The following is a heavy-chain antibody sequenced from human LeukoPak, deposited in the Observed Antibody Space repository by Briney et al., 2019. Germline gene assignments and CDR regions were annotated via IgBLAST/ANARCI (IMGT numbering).Heavy chain of an antibody. J-gene: IGHJ3*02. CDR3: ARDQLELRAFDI. CDR1: GFTFSSYS. D-gene: IGHD1-7*01. V-gene: IGHV3-21*01. CDR2: ISSSSSYI. Sequence: GGSLRLSCAASGFTFSSYSMNWVRQAPGKGLEWVSSISSSSSYIYYADSVKGRFTISRDNAKNSLYLQMNSLRAEDTAVYYCARDQLELRAFDIWGQGTMATVSS.